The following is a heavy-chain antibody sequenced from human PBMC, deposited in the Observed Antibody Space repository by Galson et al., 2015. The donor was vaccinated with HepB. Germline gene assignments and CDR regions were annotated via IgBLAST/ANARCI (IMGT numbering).Heavy chain of an antibody. V-gene: IGHV3-49*03. CDR2: IRSEAHGGTT. CDR3: SRNRRSFDRLVV. J-gene: IGHJ6*04. CDR1: GFNFGDFG. Sequence: SLRLSCAASGFNFGDFGLSWFRQAPGKGLEWVGYIRSEAHGGTTQYAASVKGRFTISTDASKTIAYLQMNSLKTEDTAVYYCSRNRRSFDRLVVWGKGTTVVVSS. D-gene: IGHD3-9*01.